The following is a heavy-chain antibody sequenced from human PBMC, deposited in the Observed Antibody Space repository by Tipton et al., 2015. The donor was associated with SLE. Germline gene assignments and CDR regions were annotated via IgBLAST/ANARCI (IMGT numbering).Heavy chain of an antibody. V-gene: IGHV4-34*01. D-gene: IGHD1-26*01. CDR3: ASPSGSRDY. CDR1: GGSFSGYF. Sequence: LRLSCAVYGGSFSGYFWSWIRQPPGKGLEWIGSIYYSGSTYYNPSLKSRVTISVDTSKNQFSLKLSSVTAADTAVYYCASPSGSRDYWGQGTLVTVSS. J-gene: IGHJ4*02. CDR2: IYYSGST.